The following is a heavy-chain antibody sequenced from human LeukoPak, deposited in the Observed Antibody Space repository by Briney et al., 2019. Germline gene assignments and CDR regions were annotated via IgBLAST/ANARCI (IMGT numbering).Heavy chain of an antibody. D-gene: IGHD1-26*01. Sequence: GGSLRLSCAASGFTFSSYAMSWVRQAPGKGLEWVSVISASGGNTYYADSVKGRFTISRDDSKNTLYLQMNSLRAEDTAVYYCAKENHGIVGATTLIDYWGQGTLVTVSS. J-gene: IGHJ4*02. CDR1: GFTFSSYA. CDR3: AKENHGIVGATTLIDY. V-gene: IGHV3-23*01. CDR2: ISASGGNT.